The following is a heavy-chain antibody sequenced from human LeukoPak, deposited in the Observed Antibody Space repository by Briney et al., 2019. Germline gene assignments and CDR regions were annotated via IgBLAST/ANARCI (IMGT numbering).Heavy chain of an antibody. V-gene: IGHV4-34*01. CDR2: INHSGST. Sequence: PSETLSLTCAVYGGSFSGYYWSWIRQPPGKGLEWIGEINHSGSTNYNPSLKSRVTISVDTSKNQFSLKLSSVTAADTAVYYCARGIRSGYYDGAFDIWGQGTMVTVSS. J-gene: IGHJ3*02. CDR1: GGSFSGYY. D-gene: IGHD3-22*01. CDR3: ARGIRSGYYDGAFDI.